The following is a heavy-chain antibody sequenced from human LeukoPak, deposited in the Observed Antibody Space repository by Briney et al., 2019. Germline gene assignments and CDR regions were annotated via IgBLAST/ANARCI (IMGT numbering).Heavy chain of an antibody. CDR2: FDPEDGET. V-gene: IGHV1-24*01. J-gene: IGHJ3*02. D-gene: IGHD1-26*01. CDR1: GYTLTELS. CDR3: ATEADSGSYSVDAFDI. Sequence: WASVKVSCKVSGYTLTELSMHWVRQAPGKGLGWMGGFDPEDGETIYAQKFQGRVTMTEDTSTDTAYMELSSLRSEDTAVYYCATEADSGSYSVDAFDIWGQGTMVTVSS.